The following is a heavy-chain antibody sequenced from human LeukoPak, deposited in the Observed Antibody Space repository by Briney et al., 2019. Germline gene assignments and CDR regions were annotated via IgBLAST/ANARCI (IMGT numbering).Heavy chain of an antibody. CDR1: GGSISSSSYY. D-gene: IGHD6-6*01. CDR2: IYYSGST. V-gene: IGHV4-39*01. CDR3: ARLRGSSYLDP. J-gene: IGHJ5*02. Sequence: SETLSLTCTVSGGSISSSSYYWGWIRQPPGKGLEWIGSIYYSGSTYYNPSLKSRVTISVDTSKNQFSLKLSSVTAADTAVYYCARLRGSSYLDPWGQGTLVTVSS.